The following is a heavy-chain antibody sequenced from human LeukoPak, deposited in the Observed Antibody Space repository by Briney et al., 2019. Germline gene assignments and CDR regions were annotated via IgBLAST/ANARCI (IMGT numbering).Heavy chain of an antibody. CDR2: INSDGSST. CDR3: ARDPLVGATTSDWFDP. J-gene: IGHJ5*02. Sequence: GGSLRLSCAASGFTFSSYWMHWVRQAPGKGLVWVSRINSDGSSTSYADSVKGRFTISRDNAKNTLYLQMNGLRAEDTAVYYCARDPLVGATTSDWFDPWGQGTLVTVSS. D-gene: IGHD1-26*01. V-gene: IGHV3-74*01. CDR1: GFTFSSYW.